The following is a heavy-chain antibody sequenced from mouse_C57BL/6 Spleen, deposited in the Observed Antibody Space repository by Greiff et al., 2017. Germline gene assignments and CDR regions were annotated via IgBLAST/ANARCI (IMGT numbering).Heavy chain of an antibody. CDR1: GYTFTDYN. J-gene: IGHJ4*01. Sequence: VQLQQSGPELVKPGASVKIPCKASGYTFTDYNMDWVKQSHGKSLEWIGDINPNNGGTIYNQKFKGKATLTVDKSSSTAYMELRSLTSEDTAVYYCARELDGYYAMDYWGQGTSVTVSS. D-gene: IGHD2-3*01. CDR2: INPNNGGT. V-gene: IGHV1-18*01. CDR3: ARELDGYYAMDY.